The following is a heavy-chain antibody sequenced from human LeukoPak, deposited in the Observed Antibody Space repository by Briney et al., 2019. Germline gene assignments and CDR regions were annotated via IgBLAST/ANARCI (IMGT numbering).Heavy chain of an antibody. CDR1: GFTFNTYA. Sequence: GGSLRLSCAASGFTFNTYAMSWVRQAPGKGLEWVSSISGSGGSTYYADSVKGRFTISRDNSKNTLYLQMNSLRAEDTAVFYCAKGAHSGWYGGSDYWGQGTLVTVSS. J-gene: IGHJ4*02. CDR2: ISGSGGST. CDR3: AKGAHSGWYGGSDY. V-gene: IGHV3-23*01. D-gene: IGHD6-19*01.